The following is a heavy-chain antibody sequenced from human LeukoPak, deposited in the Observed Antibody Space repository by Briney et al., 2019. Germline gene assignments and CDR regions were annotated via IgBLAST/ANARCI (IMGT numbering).Heavy chain of an antibody. CDR1: GYTFIGQY. D-gene: IGHD1-26*01. J-gene: IGHJ3*01. V-gene: IGHV1-2*02. Sequence: ASVKVSCKTSGYTFIGQYMHWLRQASGQGLEWMGWINPNSGATNYAQKFQGRVTLTWDTSVTTTYMDLSRLTSDDTAVYYCARVQPQSGSFYRGRAFDLWGQGTLVAVSS. CDR2: INPNSGAT. CDR3: ARVQPQSGSFYRGRAFDL.